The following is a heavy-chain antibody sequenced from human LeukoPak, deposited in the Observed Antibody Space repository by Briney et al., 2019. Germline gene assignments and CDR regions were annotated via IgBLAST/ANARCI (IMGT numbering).Heavy chain of an antibody. D-gene: IGHD6-13*01. V-gene: IGHV1-2*02. CDR2: INPNSGGT. J-gene: IGHJ4*02. Sequence: ASVKVSCKASGYTFTCYYMHWVRQAPGQGLEWMGWINPNSGGTNYAQKFQGRVTMTGDTSISTAYMELSRLRSDDTAVYYCARDLAAAGIRAIGYWGQGTLVTVSS. CDR1: GYTFTCYY. CDR3: ARDLAAAGIRAIGY.